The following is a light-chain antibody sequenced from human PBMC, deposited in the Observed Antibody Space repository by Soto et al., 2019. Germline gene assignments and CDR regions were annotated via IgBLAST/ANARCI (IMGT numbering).Light chain of an antibody. CDR1: QSISTW. CDR3: QQYKNYLT. J-gene: IGKJ3*01. V-gene: IGKV1-5*01. CDR2: GAS. Sequence: DIQMTQSPSTLSASVGDRVTITCRASQSISTWLAWYQQKPGKAPKVLIYGASSLESGVPSRFSGGGSGTAFTLTISSLQPDDFATYYCQQYKNYLTFGPGTKVDIK.